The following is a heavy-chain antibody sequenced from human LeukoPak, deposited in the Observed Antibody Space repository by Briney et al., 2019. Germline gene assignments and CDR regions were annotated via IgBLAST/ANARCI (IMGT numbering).Heavy chain of an antibody. Sequence: SVKVSCKASGGTFSSYAIGWVRQAPGQGLEWMGRIIPIFGTANYAQKFQGRVTITADKSTSTAYMELSSLRSEDTAMYYCARATVGATAFDYWGQGTLVTVSS. V-gene: IGHV1-69*06. J-gene: IGHJ4*02. D-gene: IGHD1-26*01. CDR1: GGTFSSYA. CDR2: IIPIFGTA. CDR3: ARATVGATAFDY.